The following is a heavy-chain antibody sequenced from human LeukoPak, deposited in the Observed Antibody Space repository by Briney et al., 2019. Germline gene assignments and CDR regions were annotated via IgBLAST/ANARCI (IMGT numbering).Heavy chain of an antibody. V-gene: IGHV3-15*01. Sequence: GGSLRLSCAASGFTFSTAWLTWVRQTPGKGLEWVGHIKSRAGGGTADYAAPAKGRFTVSRDDSTNMVYLQMNSLKTEDSAVYYCATEFYRDGYNYWGQGTLVTVSS. D-gene: IGHD5-24*01. CDR1: GFTFSTAW. CDR3: ATEFYRDGYNY. J-gene: IGHJ4*02. CDR2: IKSRAGGGTA.